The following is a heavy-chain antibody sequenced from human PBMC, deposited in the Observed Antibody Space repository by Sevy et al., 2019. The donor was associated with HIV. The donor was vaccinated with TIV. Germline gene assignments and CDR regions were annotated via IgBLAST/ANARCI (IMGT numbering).Heavy chain of an antibody. CDR1: GFTFSSYA. D-gene: IGHD4-17*01. CDR3: AKDLRDYVQAPDY. V-gene: IGHV3-23*01. Sequence: GGSLRLSCAASGFTFSSYAMSWVRQAPGKGLEWVSAISGSGGSTYYANSVKGRFTISRDNSKNTLYLQMNSLRAEDTAVYYCAKDLRDYVQAPDYWGQGTLVTVSS. CDR2: ISGSGGST. J-gene: IGHJ4*02.